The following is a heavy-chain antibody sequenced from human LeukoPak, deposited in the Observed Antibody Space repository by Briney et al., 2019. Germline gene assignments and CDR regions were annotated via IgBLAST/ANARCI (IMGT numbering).Heavy chain of an antibody. CDR3: TRGRPSSFDY. V-gene: IGHV1-8*01. CDR1: GYTFTNYD. J-gene: IGHJ4*02. CDR2: MSPNSGNT. Sequence: GASVKVSCKASGYTFTNYDINWVRQATGQGLEWMGWMSPNSGNTGSAQKFQGRVTMTRDTSISTAYMELSSLRSEDTAVYYCTRGRPSSFDYWGQGTPVTVSS.